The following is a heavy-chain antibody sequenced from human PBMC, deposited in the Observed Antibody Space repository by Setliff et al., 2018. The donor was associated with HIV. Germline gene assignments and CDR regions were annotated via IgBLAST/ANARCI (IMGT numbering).Heavy chain of an antibody. V-gene: IGHV3-33*06. J-gene: IGHJ5*02. CDR1: GFTFNSYG. CDR2: IWYDASKK. D-gene: IGHD3-10*01. CDR3: AKDLLASFGEPYPPTANWFDP. Sequence: QPGGSLRLSCAASGFTFNSYGMHWVRQAPGKGLEWVALIWYDASKKEYADSVKGRFNILRDDSKNTLYLQMNSLRVEDTAVYYCAKDLLASFGEPYPPTANWFDPWGQGTLVTVSS.